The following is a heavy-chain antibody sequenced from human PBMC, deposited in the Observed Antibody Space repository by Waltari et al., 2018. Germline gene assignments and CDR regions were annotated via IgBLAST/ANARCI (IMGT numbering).Heavy chain of an antibody. CDR3: ARLFVDLFTGAHGAFDV. CDR2: ISYDGSDK. Sequence: HVQLVESGGGVVQPGRSLRLSCAASGFIFSRAAMHWVRQAPGKGLEWVAVISYDGSDKYYADSVKGRFSISRDNSRNTLYLQMNSLRAEDTAVYYCARLFVDLFTGAHGAFDVWGQGTMVTVSS. D-gene: IGHD3-9*01. J-gene: IGHJ3*01. V-gene: IGHV3-30*04. CDR1: GFIFSRAA.